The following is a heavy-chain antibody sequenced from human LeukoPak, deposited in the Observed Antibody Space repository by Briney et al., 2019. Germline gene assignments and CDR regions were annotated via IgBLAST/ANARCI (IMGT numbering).Heavy chain of an antibody. Sequence: GGSLRLSCAASGFTFSSYAMHWVRQAPGEGLEWVAVISYDGSNKYYADSVKGRFTISRDNSKNTLYLQMNSLRAEDTAVYYCARVLIAPNHSYYYYGMDVWGQGTTVTVSS. J-gene: IGHJ6*02. V-gene: IGHV3-30-3*01. D-gene: IGHD3-16*02. CDR1: GFTFSSYA. CDR3: ARVLIAPNHSYYYYGMDV. CDR2: ISYDGSNK.